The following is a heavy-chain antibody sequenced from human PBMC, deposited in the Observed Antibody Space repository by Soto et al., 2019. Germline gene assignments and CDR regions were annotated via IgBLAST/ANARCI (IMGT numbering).Heavy chain of an antibody. CDR2: IISKTDGGTT. CDR1: GFTFSNAW. J-gene: IGHJ4*02. D-gene: IGHD4-17*01. CDR3: TADYGDYVRMVLPFDY. Sequence: EVQLVESGGGLVKPGGSLRLSCAASGFTFSNAWMSWVRQAPGKGLEWVGRIISKTDGGTTDYAAPVKGRFTISRDDSKNTLYLQMNSLKTEDTAVYYCTADYGDYVRMVLPFDYWGQGTLVTVSS. V-gene: IGHV3-15*01.